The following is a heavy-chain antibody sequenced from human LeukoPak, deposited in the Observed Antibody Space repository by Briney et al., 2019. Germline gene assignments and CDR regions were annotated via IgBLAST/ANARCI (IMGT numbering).Heavy chain of an antibody. Sequence: ASVRVSCKASGYTFTSYYMHWVRQAPGQGLEWMGIINPSGGSTSYAQKFQGRVTMTRDTSTSTVYMELSSLRSEDTAVYYCARVPAGLPTDYWGQGTLVTVSS. J-gene: IGHJ4*02. D-gene: IGHD2-2*01. CDR2: INPSGGST. CDR1: GYTFTSYY. CDR3: ARVPAGLPTDY. V-gene: IGHV1-46*03.